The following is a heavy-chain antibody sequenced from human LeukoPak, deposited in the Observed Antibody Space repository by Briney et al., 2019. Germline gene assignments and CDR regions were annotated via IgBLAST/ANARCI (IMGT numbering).Heavy chain of an antibody. J-gene: IGHJ4*02. CDR1: GFTFRDHY. V-gene: IGHV3-72*01. CDR3: ARGRLGGGASYFDY. CDR2: IRNKANSHPT. D-gene: IGHD3-10*01. Sequence: PGGSLRLSCAASGFTFRDHYVDWVRQAPGKGLEGVGRIRNKANSHPTVSAASVKGRFTILRDDSKKSLYLQKNSLKTEDTAVYYCARGRLGGGASYFDYWGQGTLVTVSS.